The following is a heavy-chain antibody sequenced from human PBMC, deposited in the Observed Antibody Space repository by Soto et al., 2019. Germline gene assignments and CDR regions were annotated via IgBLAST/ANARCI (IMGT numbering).Heavy chain of an antibody. CDR1: GGSFSGYY. V-gene: IGHV4-34*01. CDR2: INHSGST. J-gene: IGHJ3*02. CDR3: ARSPYDFWSGDDAFDI. Sequence: SEPLCLTCAVYGGSFSGYYWSWIRQPPGKGLEWIGEINHSGSTNYNPSLKSRVTISVDTSKNQFSLKLSSVTAADTAVYYCARSPYDFWSGDDAFDIWGQGTMVTVSS. D-gene: IGHD3-3*01.